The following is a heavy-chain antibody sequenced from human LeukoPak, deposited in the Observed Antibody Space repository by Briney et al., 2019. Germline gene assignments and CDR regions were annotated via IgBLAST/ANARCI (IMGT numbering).Heavy chain of an antibody. J-gene: IGHJ4*02. V-gene: IGHV3-73*01. CDR2: IRSKANSYAT. CDR3: TSDGGNYYDSSGPIDY. CDR1: GFTFSGSA. D-gene: IGHD3-22*01. Sequence: GGSLRLSCAASGFTFSGSAMHWVRQASGKGLEWVGRIRSKANSYATAYAASVKGRFTISRDDSKNTAYLQVNSLKTEDTAVYYCTSDGGNYYDSSGPIDYWGQGTLVTVSS.